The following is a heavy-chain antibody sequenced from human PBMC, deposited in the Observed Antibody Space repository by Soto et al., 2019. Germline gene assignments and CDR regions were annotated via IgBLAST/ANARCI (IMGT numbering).Heavy chain of an antibody. V-gene: IGHV2-5*01. Sequence: QITLKESGPPLVKPTQTLTLTCTFSGLSLSTSGVGVGWIRQPPVKALEWLALIYWNDDKRYSPSPKSMLTSTMDTSKNQVVLTMTNMDPGDTATYYCAHRQVIAAAGITTTHSFDYWGQGTMVTVSS. D-gene: IGHD6-13*01. CDR2: IYWNDDK. CDR1: GLSLSTSGVG. J-gene: IGHJ4*02. CDR3: AHRQVIAAAGITTTHSFDY.